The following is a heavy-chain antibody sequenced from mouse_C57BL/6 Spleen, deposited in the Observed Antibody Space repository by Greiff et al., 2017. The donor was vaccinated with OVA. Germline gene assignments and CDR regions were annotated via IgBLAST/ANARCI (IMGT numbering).Heavy chain of an antibody. V-gene: IGHV1-80*01. CDR2: IYPGDGDT. CDR1: GYAFSSYW. D-gene: IGHD2-5*01. Sequence: VQLQQSGAELVKPGASVKISCKASGYAFSSYWMNWVKQRPGKGLEWIGQIYPGDGDTNYNGKFKGKATLTADKSSSTAYMHRSSLTSEDSAVHFCARYSTYPYYFDYWGQGTTLTVSS. CDR3: ARYSTYPYYFDY. J-gene: IGHJ2*01.